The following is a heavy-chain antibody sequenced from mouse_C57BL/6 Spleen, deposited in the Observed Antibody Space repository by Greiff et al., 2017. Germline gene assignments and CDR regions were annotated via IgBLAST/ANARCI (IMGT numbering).Heavy chain of an antibody. CDR1: GYTFTSYW. J-gene: IGHJ1*03. V-gene: IGHV1-53*01. Sequence: QVQLQQPGTELVKPGASVKLSCKASGYTFTSYWMHWVKQRPGQGLEWIGNFNPSHGGNNYNEKFKSKATLTVDKSSSTAFMQISSLTSEDSAVYCCARTSPHWYFDDWGTGTTVTVSS. CDR3: ARTSPHWYFDD. CDR2: FNPSHGGN.